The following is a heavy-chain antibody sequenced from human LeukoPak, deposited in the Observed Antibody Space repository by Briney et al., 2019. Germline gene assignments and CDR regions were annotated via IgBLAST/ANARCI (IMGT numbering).Heavy chain of an antibody. V-gene: IGHV4-61*01. Sequence: SETLSLTCTVSGGSFSSGSYYWSWLRQPPGKGLEWIGYIYYSGSTNYNPFLKSRVTISVDTSQNQFSLKLSSVTAAGTAVYYCASYSTSGIGWSGGFYYWGQGTLVTVSS. J-gene: IGHJ4*02. D-gene: IGHD6-19*01. CDR1: GGSFSSGSYY. CDR3: ASYSTSGIGWSGGFYY. CDR2: IYYSGST.